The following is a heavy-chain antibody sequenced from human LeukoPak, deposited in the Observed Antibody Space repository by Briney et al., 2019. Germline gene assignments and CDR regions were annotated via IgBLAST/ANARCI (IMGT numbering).Heavy chain of an antibody. CDR1: GYTFTSYG. D-gene: IGHD6-6*01. Sequence: EASVKVSCKASGYTFTSYGISWVRQAPGQGLEWMGWISAYNRNTNYAQKLQGRVTITRDTSASTAYMELSRLRSDDTAVYYCARAPPLPAARQNFDYWGQGTLVTVSS. CDR2: ISAYNRNT. V-gene: IGHV1-18*01. J-gene: IGHJ4*02. CDR3: ARAPPLPAARQNFDY.